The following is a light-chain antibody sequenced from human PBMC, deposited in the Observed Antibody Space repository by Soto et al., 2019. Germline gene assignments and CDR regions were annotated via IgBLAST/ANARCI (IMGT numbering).Light chain of an antibody. CDR1: SNTIGGYNV. Sequence: QSVLTQPASVSGSPGQSITISCTGTSNTIGGYNVVSWHQQHPGTAPKVIIYEGIKRPSGVSNRFSGSISGSTASLTISGLQAEDEADYYCCSYVGATTYVFGTGTKVTVL. CDR3: CSYVGATTYV. V-gene: IGLV2-23*01. J-gene: IGLJ1*01. CDR2: EGI.